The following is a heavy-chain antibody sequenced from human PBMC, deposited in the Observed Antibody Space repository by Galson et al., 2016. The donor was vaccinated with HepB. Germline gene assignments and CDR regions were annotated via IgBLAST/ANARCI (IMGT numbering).Heavy chain of an antibody. V-gene: IGHV3-23*01. J-gene: IGHJ4*02. CDR1: GFTFSSYA. D-gene: IGHD3-3*02. CDR3: AKDAHYGSGFPTWGYFEN. Sequence: SLRLSCAASGFTFSSYAMSWVRQAPGKGLEWVSALGGLSDSKDYADSVKGRFTVSRDNAKDTLYLQMNSLRAEDTAVYFCAKDAHYGSGFPTWGYFENWGRGTLVTVSS. CDR2: LGGLSDSK.